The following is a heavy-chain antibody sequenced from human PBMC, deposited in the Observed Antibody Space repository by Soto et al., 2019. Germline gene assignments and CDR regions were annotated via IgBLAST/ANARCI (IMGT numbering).Heavy chain of an antibody. CDR2: IYYSGST. V-gene: IGHV4-61*01. CDR1: GGSVSSGSYY. CDR3: ASMTTVVTETYYFDY. D-gene: IGHD4-17*01. J-gene: IGHJ4*02. Sequence: QVQLQESGPGLVKPSETLSLTCTVSGGSVSSGSYYWSWIRQPPGKGLEWIGYIYYSGSTNYNPSLKSRVNISVDTSKNQVSLRLSSVTAANTAVYYCASMTTVVTETYYFDYWGQGTLVTVSS.